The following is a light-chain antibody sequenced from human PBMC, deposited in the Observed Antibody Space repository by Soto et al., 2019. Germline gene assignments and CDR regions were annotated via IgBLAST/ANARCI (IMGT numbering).Light chain of an antibody. V-gene: IGKV1-5*03. J-gene: IGKJ2*01. CDR2: KAS. CDR3: QQYNGYPHT. Sequence: DIQMTQSPSTLSASVGDRVTITCRASQSISTWLAWYQQKPGKAPKLLIYKASSVRNGVPSRFSGSGSGTEFTLTIYSLQPDDFAIYYCQQYNGYPHTFGQGTKLEIK. CDR1: QSISTW.